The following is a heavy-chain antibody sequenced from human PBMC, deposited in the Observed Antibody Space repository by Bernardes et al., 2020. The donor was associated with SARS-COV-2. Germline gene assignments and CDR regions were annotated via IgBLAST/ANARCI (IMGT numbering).Heavy chain of an antibody. V-gene: IGHV3-53*01. CDR3: ARARGATTLHGMDV. J-gene: IGHJ6*02. CDR2: IRADGTT. Sequence: GTLRLSYASSVVTVRINYIFWVRPTRGKGLEWVSVIRADGTTDYAGSVTGRFTISRDISKNTAYLQMNSLRADDSALYYCARARGATTLHGMDVWGQGTTVVVSS. CDR1: VVTVRINY.